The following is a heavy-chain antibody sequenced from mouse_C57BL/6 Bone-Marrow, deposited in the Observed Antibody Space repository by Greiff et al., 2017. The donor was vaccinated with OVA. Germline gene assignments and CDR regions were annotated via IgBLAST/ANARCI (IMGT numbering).Heavy chain of an antibody. J-gene: IGHJ4*01. Sequence: QVQLKQPGAELVMPGASVKLSCKASGYTFTSYWMHWVKQRPGQGLEWIGEIDPSDSYTNYNQKFKGKSTLTEDKSSSTAYMQLSSLTSEDSAVYYRATLGKLMAMDYWGQGTSVTVSS. V-gene: IGHV1-69*01. CDR3: ATLGKLMAMDY. CDR1: GYTFTSYW. D-gene: IGHD2-3*01. CDR2: IDPSDSYT.